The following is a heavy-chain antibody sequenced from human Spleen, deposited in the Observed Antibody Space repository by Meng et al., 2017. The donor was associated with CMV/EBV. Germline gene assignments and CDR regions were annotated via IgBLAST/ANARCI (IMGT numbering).Heavy chain of an antibody. CDR1: GYILTSYG. D-gene: IGHD3-22*01. CDR2: ISAYNGNT. J-gene: IGHJ4*02. Sequence: ASVKVSCKASGYILTSYGISWVRQAPGQGLEWMGWISAYNGNTNYVQKLQGRVTMTTDTSTSTAYTELRSLRSDDTAVYYCARVSSGYYYMLDYWGQGTRVTVSS. CDR3: ARVSSGYYYMLDY. V-gene: IGHV1-18*01.